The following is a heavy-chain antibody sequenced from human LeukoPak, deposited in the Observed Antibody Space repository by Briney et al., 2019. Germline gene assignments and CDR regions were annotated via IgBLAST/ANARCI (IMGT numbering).Heavy chain of an antibody. J-gene: IGHJ5*02. CDR2: INTDNGHT. Sequence: AASVKVSCKASGYTFTDYTLHWVRQAPGQRPEWMGWINTDNGHTKYSQNFQGRVTITRDTSATTAYVELNSLRSEDTAIYYCARDLLERGLLSIPMVRGLGTWGQGTLVTVSS. CDR3: ARDLLERGLLSIPMVRGLGT. D-gene: IGHD3-10*01. CDR1: GYTFTDYT. V-gene: IGHV1-3*04.